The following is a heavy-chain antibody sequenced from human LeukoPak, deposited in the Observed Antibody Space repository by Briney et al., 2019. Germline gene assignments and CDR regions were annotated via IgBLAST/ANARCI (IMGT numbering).Heavy chain of an antibody. CDR1: GFSLNKRW. D-gene: IGHD3-22*01. J-gene: IGHJ3*01. CDR3: ARPPDSPANAYDV. V-gene: IGHV3-74*01. Sequence: PGGSLRLSCTASGFSLNKRWMHWVRQAPGGGLVWVPRIDPDGVGSDSADSVRGRFTISRDNARNTLYLQMESLRAEDTAVYYCARPPDSPANAYDVWGQGTMVTVSS. CDR2: IDPDGVGS.